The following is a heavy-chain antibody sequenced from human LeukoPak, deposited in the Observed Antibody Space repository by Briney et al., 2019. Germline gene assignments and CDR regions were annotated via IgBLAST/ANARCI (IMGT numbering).Heavy chain of an antibody. V-gene: IGHV4-59*08. D-gene: IGHD4-23*01. Sequence: SETLSLTCTVSGGSITNYFWSRIRQPPEKGLEWIGYTHSSGSTNYNPSLKSRVTISVDTSKNQFSLKLNSVTAADTAVYYCARHPGGNPAHRFDNWGQGTLVTVSS. CDR1: GGSITNYF. CDR3: ARHPGGNPAHRFDN. J-gene: IGHJ4*02. CDR2: THSSGST.